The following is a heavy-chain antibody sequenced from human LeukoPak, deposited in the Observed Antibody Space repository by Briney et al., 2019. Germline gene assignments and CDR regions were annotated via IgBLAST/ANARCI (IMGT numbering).Heavy chain of an antibody. CDR3: AREANDYGGNYAFDY. Sequence: TLSLTCAVSGGSISSGGYSWSWIRQPPGKGLEWIGYIYHSGSTYYNPSLKSRVTISVDRSKNQFSLKLSSVTAADTAVYYCAREANDYGGNYAFDYWGQGTLVTVSS. D-gene: IGHD4-23*01. CDR1: GGSISSGGYS. V-gene: IGHV4-30-2*01. CDR2: IYHSGST. J-gene: IGHJ4*02.